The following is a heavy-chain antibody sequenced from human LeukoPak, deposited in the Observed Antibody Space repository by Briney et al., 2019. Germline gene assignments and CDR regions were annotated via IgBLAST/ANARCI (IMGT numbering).Heavy chain of an antibody. D-gene: IGHD3-10*01. Sequence: GGSLRLSCAASGFTFSDHYMDWLRQAPGKGLEWVGRITNKPNTYTYYAASVKGRFTISGDDSKNPLYLQMNSLKTEDTAVYYCARGKYYYGSGSYIDAFDIWGQGTMVTVSS. CDR3: ARGKYYYGSGSYIDAFDI. J-gene: IGHJ3*02. V-gene: IGHV3-72*01. CDR1: GFTFSDHY. CDR2: ITNKPNTYT.